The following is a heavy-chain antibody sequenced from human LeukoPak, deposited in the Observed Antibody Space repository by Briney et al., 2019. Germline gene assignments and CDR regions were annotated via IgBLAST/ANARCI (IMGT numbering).Heavy chain of an antibody. CDR1: GFTVSSYY. J-gene: IGHJ4*02. Sequence: PGGSLRLSCAASGFTVSSYYMSWVRQAPGKGLEWVSVIYSGGSTYYADSVKGRFTIFRDNSKNTLYLQMNSLRAEDTAVYYCARGGPYYYGSGSYRRGDYFDYWGQGTLVTVSS. CDR2: IYSGGST. D-gene: IGHD3-10*01. CDR3: ARGGPYYYGSGSYRRGDYFDY. V-gene: IGHV3-53*05.